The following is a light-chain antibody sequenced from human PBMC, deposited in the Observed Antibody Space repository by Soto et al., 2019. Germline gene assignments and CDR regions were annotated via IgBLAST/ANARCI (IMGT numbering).Light chain of an antibody. J-gene: IGLJ1*01. CDR2: DVS. CDR3: CSYAGSQPYV. Sequence: QSALTQPRSVSGSPGQSVTISCTGTSSDVGGYNYVSWYQQHPGKAPKLMIYDVSKRPSGVPDRFSGSKSGNTASLTISGLQAKNEADYYCCSYAGSQPYVFGTGTKCTFL. CDR1: SSDVGGYNY. V-gene: IGLV2-11*01.